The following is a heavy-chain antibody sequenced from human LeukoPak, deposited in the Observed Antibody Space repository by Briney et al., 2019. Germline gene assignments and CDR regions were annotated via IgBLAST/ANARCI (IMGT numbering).Heavy chain of an antibody. CDR1: GFTFSSYA. CDR2: ISYDGSNK. CDR3: ARDLSY. V-gene: IGHV3-30-3*01. J-gene: IGHJ4*02. Sequence: PGGSLRLSCAASGFTFSSYAMHWVRQAPGKGLEWVAVISYDGSNKYYADSVKGRFTISRDNSKNTLYLQMNSLRAEDTAVYYCARDLSYWGQGTLVTVSS.